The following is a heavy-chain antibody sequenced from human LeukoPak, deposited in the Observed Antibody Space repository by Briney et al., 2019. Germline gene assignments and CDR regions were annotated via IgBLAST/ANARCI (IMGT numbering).Heavy chain of an antibody. CDR1: GFTLSGNW. Sequence: PGGSLRLSCAASGFTLSGNWMHWVRQAPGKGLVWVSRINSDGSSTSYADSVKGRFTISRDNAKNSLYLQMNSLRAEDTAVYYCARARGAVVAASYYFDYWGQGTLVTVSS. CDR2: INSDGSST. V-gene: IGHV3-74*01. D-gene: IGHD2-15*01. J-gene: IGHJ4*02. CDR3: ARARGAVVAASYYFDY.